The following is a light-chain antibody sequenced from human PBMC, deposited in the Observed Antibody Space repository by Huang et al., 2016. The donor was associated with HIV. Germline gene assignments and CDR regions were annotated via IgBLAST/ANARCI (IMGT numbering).Light chain of an antibody. J-gene: IGKJ1*01. CDR2: GAS. V-gene: IGKV3-15*01. CDR3: QRYDYWPPVT. Sequence: IVMTQSPVTLSVSPGERAALSCRAGQSIKSNLAWYQQKPGQAPRLLIYGASTRATGVPARVSGSGCGTEFNLTINNLQSDDFAVYYCQRYDYWPPVTFGQGTKV. CDR1: QSIKSN.